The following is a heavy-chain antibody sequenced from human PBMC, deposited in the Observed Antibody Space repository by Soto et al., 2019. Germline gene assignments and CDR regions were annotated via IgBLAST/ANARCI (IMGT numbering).Heavy chain of an antibody. CDR1: GYTFTSYY. J-gene: IGHJ4*02. Sequence: ASVKVSCKASGYTFTSYYMHWVRQAPGQGLEWMGIINPSGGSTSYAQKFQGRVTMTRDTSTSTVYMELNSLRAEDTAVYYCAKDLKAAAGSLGYWGQGTLVTVSS. CDR3: AKDLKAAAGSLGY. CDR2: INPSGGST. D-gene: IGHD6-13*01. V-gene: IGHV1-46*01.